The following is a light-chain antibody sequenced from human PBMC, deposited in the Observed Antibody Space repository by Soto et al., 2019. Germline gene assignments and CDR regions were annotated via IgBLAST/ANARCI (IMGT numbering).Light chain of an antibody. V-gene: IGKV1-9*01. CDR1: QGLSSD. CDR2: AAS. J-gene: IGKJ5*01. Sequence: DIQLTQSPSFLSASVGDRVTITCRASQGLSSDLAWYQQKPGKAPKLLIYAASTLQSGVPSRFRGSGSGTEFNLPISSLQPEAFATYYCPQLNSYPITFGQGTRLEIK. CDR3: PQLNSYPIT.